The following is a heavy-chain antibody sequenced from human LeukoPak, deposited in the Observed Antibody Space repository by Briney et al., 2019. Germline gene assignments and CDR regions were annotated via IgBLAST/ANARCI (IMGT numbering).Heavy chain of an antibody. J-gene: IGHJ4*02. CDR2: ISSTSNYI. CDR3: AKDESIPSPFDSSGWFDY. V-gene: IGHV3-21*01. D-gene: IGHD6-19*01. Sequence: PGGSLRLSCAASGFTFSTYAISWVRQAPGKGLEWVSCISSTSNYIFYADSVRGRFTISRDSAKNSLYLQMDSLRAEDTAVYYCAKDESIPSPFDSSGWFDYWGQGTPVTVSS. CDR1: GFTFSTYA.